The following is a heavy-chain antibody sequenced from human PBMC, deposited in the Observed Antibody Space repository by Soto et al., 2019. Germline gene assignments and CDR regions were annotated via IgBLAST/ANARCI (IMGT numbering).Heavy chain of an antibody. CDR1: GGSISSYY. Sequence: SDTLSLTCTVSGGSISSYYWSWIRRPPGKGLEWIGYIYYSGSTDYEPSLKSRVTISVDTSKNQFSLKLSSVTAADTAVYYCARRWGTYFDCWGQGTLVTVSS. CDR3: ARRWGTYFDC. D-gene: IGHD7-27*01. V-gene: IGHV4-59*07. CDR2: IYYSGST. J-gene: IGHJ4*02.